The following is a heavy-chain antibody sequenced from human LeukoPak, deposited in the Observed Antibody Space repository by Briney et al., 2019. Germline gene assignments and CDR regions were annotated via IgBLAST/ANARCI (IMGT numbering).Heavy chain of an antibody. CDR2: IYPGDSDT. CDR3: ARRVYCSSTSCYTRGAFDI. D-gene: IGHD2-2*02. J-gene: IGHJ3*02. Sequence: GESLQISCRGSGYIFTSYWIGWVRQMPGKGLEWMGIIYPGDSDTRYSPSFQGQVTISADKSISTAYLQWSSLKASDTAMYYCARRVYCSSTSCYTRGAFDIWGQGTMVTVSS. CDR1: GYIFTSYW. V-gene: IGHV5-51*01.